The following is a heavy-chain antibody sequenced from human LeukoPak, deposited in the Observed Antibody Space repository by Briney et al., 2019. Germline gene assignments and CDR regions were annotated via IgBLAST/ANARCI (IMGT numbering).Heavy chain of an antibody. D-gene: IGHD3-10*01. CDR2: INWNGGST. CDR3: ARVRSGSYLSNFDY. CDR1: GFTLDDYG. Sequence: GGSLRPSCAASGFTLDDYGMSWVRQVPGKGLEWVSGINWNGGSTGYADSVKGRFTISRDNAKNSLYLQMNSLRAEDTALYYCARVRSGSYLSNFDYWGQGTLVTVSS. J-gene: IGHJ4*02. V-gene: IGHV3-20*04.